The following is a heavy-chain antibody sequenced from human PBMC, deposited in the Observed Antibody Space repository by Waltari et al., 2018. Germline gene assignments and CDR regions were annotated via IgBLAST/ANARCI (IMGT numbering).Heavy chain of an antibody. CDR3: ARNQVETALGY. J-gene: IGHJ4*02. V-gene: IGHV3-53*01. D-gene: IGHD2-21*02. Sequence: EVQLVESGGALLQPGGSLRLSGVATGVIVSTNDMTWPRQAPGKGLDLVSLIYSGGTTYYADSVRGRFTISRDGSKNTVYLQMNSLRAEDTAVYFCARNQVETALGYWGQGTLVTVSS. CDR1: GVIVSTND. CDR2: IYSGGTT.